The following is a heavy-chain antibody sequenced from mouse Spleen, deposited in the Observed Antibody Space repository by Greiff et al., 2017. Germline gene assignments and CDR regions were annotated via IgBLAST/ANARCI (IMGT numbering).Heavy chain of an antibody. CDR3: ASLPYYYAMDY. Sequence: EVKLVESGGGLVKPGGSLKLSCAASGFTFSSYAMSWVRQTPEKRLEWVATISSGGGNTYYPDSVKGRFTISRDNAKNTLYLQMSSLKSEDTAMYYCASLPYYYAMDYWGQGTSVTVSS. V-gene: IGHV5-9*04. CDR1: GFTFSSYA. D-gene: IGHD5-5*01. CDR2: ISSGGGNT. J-gene: IGHJ4*01.